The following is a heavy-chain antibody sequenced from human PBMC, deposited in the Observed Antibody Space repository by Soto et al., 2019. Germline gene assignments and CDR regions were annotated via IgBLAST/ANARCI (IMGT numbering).Heavy chain of an antibody. Sequence: EVQLLESGGGLIQPGGSLRLSCAASGFMFSSYAISWVRQAPGKRPEWVSAITGYADGTYYADSVKGRFTISRDNFKNTLYLQMHSLRAEDTAVYFCAKEIAGAGRGVFDSWGQGTLVTVSS. CDR2: ITGYADGT. CDR1: GFMFSSYA. J-gene: IGHJ4*02. D-gene: IGHD6-19*01. V-gene: IGHV3-23*01. CDR3: AKEIAGAGRGVFDS.